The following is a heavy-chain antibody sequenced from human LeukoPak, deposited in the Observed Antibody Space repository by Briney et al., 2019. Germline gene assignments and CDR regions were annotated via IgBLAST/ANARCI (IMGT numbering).Heavy chain of an antibody. CDR1: GFTFSNSW. D-gene: IGHD1-7*01. J-gene: IGHJ4*02. Sequence: PGGSLRLSCAASGFTFSNSWMHWVRQAPGKGLEWVSRMNSDGSTINYADSVKGRFTISRDNAKNILYLQMNSLGSEDTAVYFCARAENYYYDYWGQGALVTV. V-gene: IGHV3-74*01. CDR3: ARAENYYYDY. CDR2: MNSDGSTI.